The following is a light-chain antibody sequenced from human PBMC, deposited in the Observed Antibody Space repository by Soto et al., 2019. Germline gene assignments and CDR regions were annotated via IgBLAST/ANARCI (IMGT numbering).Light chain of an antibody. J-gene: IGKJ3*01. CDR1: QTLRMGS. CDR2: AAF. Sequence: EIVLTQSPDTLSLSPGERATLFCRPSQTLRMGSLPWYRQKPGQAPRLLIYAAFTRQTGISDRFNGSGSGTDFVLTINRLEPEDSAVYFCQQYDGPPLTFGPGTKVEVK. V-gene: IGKV3-20*01. CDR3: QQYDGPPLT.